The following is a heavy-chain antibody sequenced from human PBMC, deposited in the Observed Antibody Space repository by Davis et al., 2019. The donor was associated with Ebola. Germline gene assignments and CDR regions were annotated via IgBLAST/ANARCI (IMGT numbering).Heavy chain of an antibody. D-gene: IGHD6-19*01. CDR3: ARQGSSSGWNFDY. CDR1: GYTFDNYW. V-gene: IGHV5-51*01. CDR2: IYPGDADP. Sequence: PGGSLRLSCKGAGYTFDNYWIGWVRQMPGKGLEWMGIIYPGDADPRYSPSFQGQVTISVDRSNSTAYLHWRSLKASDTAIYYCARQGSSSGWNFDYWGQGTLVTVSS. J-gene: IGHJ4*02.